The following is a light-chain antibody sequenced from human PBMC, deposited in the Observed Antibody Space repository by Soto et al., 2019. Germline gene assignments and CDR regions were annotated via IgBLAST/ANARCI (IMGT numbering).Light chain of an antibody. J-gene: IGLJ2*01. V-gene: IGLV7-43*01. Sequence: QAVVTQEPSLTVSPGGTVXXXXXXXXXAVTSGYYPNWFQQKPGQAPRALIYSISNKHSWTPARFSGSLLGGKAALTLSGVQPEDEAEYYCLLXYGGAQVFGGGTKLTVL. CDR3: LLXYGGAQV. CDR1: XXAVTSGYY. CDR2: SIS.